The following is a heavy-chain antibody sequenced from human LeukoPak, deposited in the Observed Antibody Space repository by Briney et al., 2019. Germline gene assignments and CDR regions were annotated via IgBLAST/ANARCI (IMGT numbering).Heavy chain of an antibody. CDR2: IIPIFGTA. J-gene: IGHJ4*02. CDR3: VRRTTGEYYFDY. Sequence: ASVKVSCKASGGTFSSYAISWVRQAPGQGLEWMGGIIPIFGTANYAQKFQGRVTITTDESTSTAYMELSSLRSEDTAVYYCVRRTTGEYYFDYWGQGTLVTVSS. V-gene: IGHV1-69*05. D-gene: IGHD7-27*01. CDR1: GGTFSSYA.